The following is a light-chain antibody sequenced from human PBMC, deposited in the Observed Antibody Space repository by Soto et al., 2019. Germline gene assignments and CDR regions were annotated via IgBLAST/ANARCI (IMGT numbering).Light chain of an antibody. CDR1: QTVSSSF. Sequence: EIVLTQSPGTLSLSPGERATLSCRASQTVSSSFLAWYQQTPGQAPRLLIYAASSRATGIPDRFSGSGSGTDFTLTISRLEPEDFAMYYCQRYDSFRTFGQGTKVDNK. V-gene: IGKV3-20*01. J-gene: IGKJ1*01. CDR2: AAS. CDR3: QRYDSFRT.